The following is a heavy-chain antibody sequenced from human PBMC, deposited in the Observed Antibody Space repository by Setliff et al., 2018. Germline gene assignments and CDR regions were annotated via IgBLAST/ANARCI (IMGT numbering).Heavy chain of an antibody. CDR1: GFTFSSYW. J-gene: IGHJ4*02. Sequence: PGGSLRLSCAASGFTFSSYWMNWVRQAPGKGLEWVASINQDGSQKYYVDSVKGRLAISRDNADNSLYLQMNSLRAEDTAVYYCARVTSSCVDYWGQGTLVTVSS. CDR2: INQDGSQK. V-gene: IGHV3-7*05. D-gene: IGHD6-13*01. CDR3: ARVTSSCVDY.